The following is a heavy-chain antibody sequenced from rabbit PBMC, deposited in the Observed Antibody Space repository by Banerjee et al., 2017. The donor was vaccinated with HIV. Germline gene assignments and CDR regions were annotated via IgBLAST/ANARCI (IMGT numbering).Heavy chain of an antibody. CDR2: MYDGNSGLT. V-gene: IGHV1S40*01. Sequence: QSLEESGGDLVKPGTSLTLTCTASGFSFSSIYYMCWVRQAPGKGLEWIACMYDGNSGLTYYASWAKGRFTISKTSSTTVTLQMTSLTAADTATYFCERGTGYGGNGGANLWGPGTLVTVS. J-gene: IGHJ4*01. CDR3: ERGTGYGGNGGANL. CDR1: GFSFSSIYY. D-gene: IGHD4-2*01.